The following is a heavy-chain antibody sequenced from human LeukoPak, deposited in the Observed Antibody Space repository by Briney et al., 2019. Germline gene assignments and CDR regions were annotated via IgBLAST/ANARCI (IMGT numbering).Heavy chain of an antibody. V-gene: IGHV3-7*01. CDR1: GFTFSSYW. J-gene: IGHJ4*02. D-gene: IGHD2-21*01. CDR2: IRQDGSEK. Sequence: GSLRLSCAASGFTFSSYWMSGVRQAPGKGLEWVANIRQDGSEKYYVDSVKGRFTISRDIAKQSVFLQMNSLRDEDTAVYYCARLSAMLRGPEDIFYFEFWGLGTLVTVSA. CDR3: ARLSAMLRGPEDIFYFEF.